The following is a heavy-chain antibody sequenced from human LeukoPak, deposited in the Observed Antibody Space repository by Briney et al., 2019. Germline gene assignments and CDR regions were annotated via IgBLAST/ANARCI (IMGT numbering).Heavy chain of an antibody. CDR2: ISSSGTTI. D-gene: IGHD3-16*01. CDR3: ARGLEEAFDI. CDR1: GFTFSSYE. J-gene: IGHJ3*02. Sequence: GGSLRLSCAASGFTFSSYEMNWVRQAPGKGLEWVSYISSSGTTIYYADSVKGRFTISRDNAKNSLYLQMNSLRAEDTAVYYCARGLEEAFDIWGQGTMVTVSS. V-gene: IGHV3-48*03.